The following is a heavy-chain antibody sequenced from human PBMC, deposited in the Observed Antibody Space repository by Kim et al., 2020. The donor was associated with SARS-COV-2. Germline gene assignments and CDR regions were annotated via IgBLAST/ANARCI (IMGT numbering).Heavy chain of an antibody. Sequence: GGSLRLSCAASGFTFSSYGMHWVRQAPGKGLEWVAVISYDGSNKYYADSVKGRFTISRDNSKNTLYLQMNSLRAEDTAVYYCAKDLEGFYYYGMDVWGQGTQVTVSS. CDR3: AKDLEGFYYYGMDV. V-gene: IGHV3-30*18. J-gene: IGHJ6*02. CDR2: ISYDGSNK. CDR1: GFTFSSYG.